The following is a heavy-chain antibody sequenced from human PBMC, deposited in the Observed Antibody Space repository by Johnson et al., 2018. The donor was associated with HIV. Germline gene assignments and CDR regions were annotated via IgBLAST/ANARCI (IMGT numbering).Heavy chain of an antibody. D-gene: IGHD3-3*01. V-gene: IGHV3-30*04. Sequence: QVQLVESGGGVVQPGRSQRLSCAASGFTFSSYAMHWVRQAPGKGLEWVAVISYEGSNKYYADFVRGRFTIPRDNSKNTLYLQMNSLSAEDTAVYYCAKARGITIFGVVNDAFDIWGQGTMVTVSS. CDR1: GFTFSSYA. J-gene: IGHJ3*02. CDR2: ISYEGSNK. CDR3: AKARGITIFGVVNDAFDI.